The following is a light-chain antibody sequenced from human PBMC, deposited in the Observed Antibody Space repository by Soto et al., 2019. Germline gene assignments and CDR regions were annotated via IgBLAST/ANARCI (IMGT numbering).Light chain of an antibody. CDR3: QQRSNWPLT. Sequence: EIVLTQSPATLSLSPGERATLSCRASQSVSSYLAWYQQKPGQAPRLLIYDASNRATGIPARFSGSGSGTEFTLTISSLEPEDSAVYYCQQRSNWPLTFGGGTQVEIK. V-gene: IGKV3-11*01. CDR1: QSVSSY. CDR2: DAS. J-gene: IGKJ4*01.